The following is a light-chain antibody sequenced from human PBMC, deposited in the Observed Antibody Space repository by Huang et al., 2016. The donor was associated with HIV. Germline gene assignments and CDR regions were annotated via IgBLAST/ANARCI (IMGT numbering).Light chain of an antibody. CDR1: QSLLHSNGHNY. CDR2: LAS. J-gene: IGKJ1*01. CDR3: MQGLQSWT. Sequence: EIVMVQSPVSLSVTPGEAASITCSSSQSLLHSNGHNYLDWYRQKPGQSPQLLIYLASTRAAGVPDRFSGSGSGTDFTLKINRVEADDVGVYYCMQGLQSWTFGQGTKVEI. V-gene: IGKV2-28*01.